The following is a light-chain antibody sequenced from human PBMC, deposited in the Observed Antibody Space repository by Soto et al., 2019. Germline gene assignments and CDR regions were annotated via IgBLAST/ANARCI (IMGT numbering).Light chain of an antibody. CDR3: CSYTVSGTYV. V-gene: IGLV2-14*01. CDR2: AVS. CDR1: SSDVGGYNY. J-gene: IGLJ1*01. Sequence: QSALTQPASVSGSLGQSITISCTGTSSDVGGYNYVSWYQQHPGKAPKLMIYAVSNRPSGVSNRFSGSKSGNTATLTISGLQAEDEADYYCCSYTVSGTYVFGTGTKVS.